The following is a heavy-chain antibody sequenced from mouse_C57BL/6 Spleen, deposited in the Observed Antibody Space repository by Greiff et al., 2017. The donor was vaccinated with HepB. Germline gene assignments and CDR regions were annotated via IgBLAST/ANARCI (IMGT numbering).Heavy chain of an antibody. Sequence: EVKLVESGGDLVKPGGSLKLSCAASGFTFSSYGMSWVRQTPDKRLEWVATISSGGSYTYYPDSVKGRFTISRDNAKNTLYLQMSSLKSEDTAMYYCARHDYDSWYFDVWGTGTTVTVSS. V-gene: IGHV5-6*01. D-gene: IGHD2-4*01. CDR1: GFTFSSYG. CDR3: ARHDYDSWYFDV. CDR2: ISSGGSYT. J-gene: IGHJ1*03.